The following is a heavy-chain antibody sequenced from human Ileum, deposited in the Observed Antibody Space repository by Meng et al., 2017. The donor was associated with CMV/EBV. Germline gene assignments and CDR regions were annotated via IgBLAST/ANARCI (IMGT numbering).Heavy chain of an antibody. CDR2: INSDGSTT. CDR1: GLTFSRYW. D-gene: IGHD5-24*01. CDR3: ARGGDGYGNFEY. J-gene: IGHJ4*02. V-gene: IGHV3-74*01. Sequence: CAGSGLTFSRYWMEWVRQAPGKSLVWVSRINSDGSTTTYADSVQGRFTISRDNAKNTLYLQMNSLRAEDTAVYYCARGGDGYGNFEYWGQGTLVTVSS.